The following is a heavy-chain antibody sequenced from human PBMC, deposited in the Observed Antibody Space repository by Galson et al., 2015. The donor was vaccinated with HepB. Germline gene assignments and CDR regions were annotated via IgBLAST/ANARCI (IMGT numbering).Heavy chain of an antibody. D-gene: IGHD3/OR15-3a*01. Sequence: SLRLSCAASGFLFNVEAMYWVRRAPDKGLEFVAATSYDDNTKYYADSVRGRFTISRDNSKYTLYLQMNSLRLEDTGLYYCAKDWGLGVWGQGTTVTVSS. J-gene: IGHJ6*02. CDR3: AKDWGLGV. CDR2: TSYDDNTK. V-gene: IGHV3-30*04. CDR1: GFLFNVEA.